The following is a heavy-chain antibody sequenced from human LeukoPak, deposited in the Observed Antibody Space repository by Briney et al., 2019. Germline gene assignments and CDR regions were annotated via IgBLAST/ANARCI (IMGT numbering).Heavy chain of an antibody. J-gene: IGHJ4*02. CDR1: GFTFSSYG. CDR3: ARGVLGYGDSPDFDY. D-gene: IGHD4-17*01. V-gene: IGHV3-33*01. Sequence: GRSLRLSCAASGFTFSSYGMHWVRQAPGKGLEWVAVIWYDGSNKYYADSVKGRFTISRDNSKNTLYLQMNSLRAEDTAAYYCARGVLGYGDSPDFDYWGQGTLITVSS. CDR2: IWYDGSNK.